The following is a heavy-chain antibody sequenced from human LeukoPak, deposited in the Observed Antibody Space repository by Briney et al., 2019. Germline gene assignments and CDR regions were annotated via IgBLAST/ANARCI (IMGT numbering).Heavy chain of an antibody. CDR3: AKQMSTVTFTPFDY. D-gene: IGHD3-16*01. CDR2: ISGSGGST. V-gene: IGHV3-23*01. Sequence: GRSLRISCAASGFTLRSHALRRVPQAPRNGLEWVSAISGSGGSTDYVDSVKGRFTISRDNSKNTLYLQMNSLRADDTAVYYCAKQMSTVTFTPFDYWGQGTLVTVSS. J-gene: IGHJ4*02. CDR1: GFTLRSHA.